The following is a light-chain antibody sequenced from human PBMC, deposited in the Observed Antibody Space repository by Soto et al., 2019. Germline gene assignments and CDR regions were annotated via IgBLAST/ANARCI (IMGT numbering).Light chain of an antibody. Sequence: QSVLTQPPSLTGAPGQRVTISCTGSRSNIGAGYDVHWYQHLPGTVPKVLIFYNSNRPSGVPDRFSGSKSGTSASLAITGLQAEDEAVYYCHSYDVSLRGPAFGGGTKVTVL. CDR1: RSNIGAGYD. J-gene: IGLJ2*01. CDR2: YNS. V-gene: IGLV1-40*01. CDR3: HSYDVSLRGPA.